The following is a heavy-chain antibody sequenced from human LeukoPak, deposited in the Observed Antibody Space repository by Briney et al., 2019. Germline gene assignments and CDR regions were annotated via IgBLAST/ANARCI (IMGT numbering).Heavy chain of an antibody. V-gene: IGHV3-33*01. CDR2: IWFDKNQ. J-gene: IGHJ6*02. Sequence: GSLRLSCAASGFILNDYGMHWVRPAPGKGLEWVADIWFDKNQHFADSVKGRFAISRDNSKNTVYLQINSLRAEDTAVYYCARDRHCVNGVCHSPPGMDVWGQGTTVTVSS. CDR3: ARDRHCVNGVCHSPPGMDV. D-gene: IGHD2-8*01. CDR1: GFILNDYG.